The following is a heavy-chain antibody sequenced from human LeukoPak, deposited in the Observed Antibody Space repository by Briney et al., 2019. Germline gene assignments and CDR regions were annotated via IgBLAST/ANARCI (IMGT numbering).Heavy chain of an antibody. D-gene: IGHD6-19*01. V-gene: IGHV7-4-1*02. CDR2: INTNTGNP. CDR3: ARVKSYSSGWRGREDYYYYMDV. J-gene: IGHJ6*03. Sequence: GASVKVSCKASGYTFTSYGISWVRQAPGQGLEWMGWINTNTGNPTYAQGCTGRFVFSLETSVNTAFLQITSLKAEDTAVYYCARVKSYSSGWRGREDYYYYMDVWGKGTTVTVSS. CDR1: GYTFTSYG.